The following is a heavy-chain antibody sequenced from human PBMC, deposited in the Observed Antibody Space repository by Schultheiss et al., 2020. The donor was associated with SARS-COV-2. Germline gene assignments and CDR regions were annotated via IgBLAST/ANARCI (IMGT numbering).Heavy chain of an antibody. J-gene: IGHJ5*02. D-gene: IGHD6-13*01. CDR3: ARGGPVYSSSWYWFDP. V-gene: IGHV4-59*10. CDR2: IYTSGST. CDR1: GGSFSGYY. Sequence: SETLSLTCAVYGGSFSGYYWSWIRQPAGKGLEWIGRIYTSGSTNYNPSLKSRVTISVDTSKNQFSLKLSSVTAADTAVYYCARGGPVYSSSWYWFDPWGQGTLVTVSS.